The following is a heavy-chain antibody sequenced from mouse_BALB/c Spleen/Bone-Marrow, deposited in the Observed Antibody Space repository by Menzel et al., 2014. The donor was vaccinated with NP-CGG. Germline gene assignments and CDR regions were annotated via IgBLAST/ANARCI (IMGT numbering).Heavy chain of an antibody. V-gene: IGHV14-3*02. CDR2: IDPANGNT. CDR3: ASYVYGYYFDY. Sequence: VQLKESGAELVKPGASVKLSCTASGFNVKDTYIHWVKQRTEQGLEWIGRIDPANGNTKYDPKFQGKATTTADTSSNTAYLQLSSLTSEAPAVYYCASYVYGYYFDYWGQGTTLTISS. CDR1: GFNVKDTY. J-gene: IGHJ2*01. D-gene: IGHD1-1*01.